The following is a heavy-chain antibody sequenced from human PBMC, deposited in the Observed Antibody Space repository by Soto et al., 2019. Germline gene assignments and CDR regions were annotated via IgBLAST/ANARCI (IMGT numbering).Heavy chain of an antibody. CDR1: GFTFSSYG. Sequence: GGSLRLSCAASGFTFSSYGMHWVRQAPGKGLEWVAVIWYDGSNKYYADSVKGRFTISRDNSKNQFSLKLSSVTAADTAVYYCARDFDYWGQGTLVTVSS. CDR2: IWYDGSNK. J-gene: IGHJ4*02. CDR3: ARDFDY. V-gene: IGHV3-33*01.